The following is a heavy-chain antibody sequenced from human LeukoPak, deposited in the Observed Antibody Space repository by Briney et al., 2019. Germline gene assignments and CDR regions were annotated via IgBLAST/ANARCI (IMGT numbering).Heavy chain of an antibody. CDR3: ARAYSSSGLFHY. D-gene: IGHD6-6*01. Sequence: SETLSLTCAVYGGSFSGYYWSWIRQPPGKGLEWIGEINHSGSTNYNPSLKSRVTISIDTSKNQLSLKLSSVTAADTAMYYCARAYSSSGLFHYWGQGTLVAVSS. V-gene: IGHV4-34*01. CDR2: INHSGST. CDR1: GGSFSGYY. J-gene: IGHJ4*02.